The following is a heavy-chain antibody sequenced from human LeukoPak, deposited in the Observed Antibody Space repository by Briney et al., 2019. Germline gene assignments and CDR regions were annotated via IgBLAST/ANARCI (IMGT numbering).Heavy chain of an antibody. CDR1: GGSISSYY. V-gene: IGHV4-59*08. CDR3: ARHVYGDSFDY. J-gene: IGHJ4*02. Sequence: SETLSLTCTVSGGSISSYYWSWIRQPPGKGLEWIGYIYYSGSTNYNPSLKSRVTISVDTSKNQFSLKLSSVTAADTAVYYCARHVYGDSFDYWGQGTLVTVS. D-gene: IGHD4-17*01. CDR2: IYYSGST.